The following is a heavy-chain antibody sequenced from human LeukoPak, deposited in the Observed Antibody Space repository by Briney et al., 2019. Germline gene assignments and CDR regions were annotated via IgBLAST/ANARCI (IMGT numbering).Heavy chain of an antibody. D-gene: IGHD5-18*01. V-gene: IGHV3-23*01. Sequence: PGASLRLSCAASGFTFSSYAMSWVRQAPGKGLEWVSAISGSGGSTYYADSVKGRFTISRDNSKNTLYLQMNGLRAEDTAVYYCAKDSSGYSYGTIDYWGQGTLVTVSS. CDR3: AKDSSGYSYGTIDY. CDR1: GFTFSSYA. CDR2: ISGSGGST. J-gene: IGHJ4*02.